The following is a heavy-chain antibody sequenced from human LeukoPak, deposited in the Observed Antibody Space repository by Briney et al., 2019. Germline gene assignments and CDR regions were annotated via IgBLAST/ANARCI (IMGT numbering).Heavy chain of an antibody. CDR3: ARVGMISYSFDY. V-gene: IGHV3-30*02. D-gene: IGHD2-21*01. J-gene: IGHJ4*02. CDR2: IRYDGSNK. Sequence: GGSLRLSCGASGFTFSSFGMHWVRRAPGKGLEWVAFIRYDGSNKYYADSVKGRFTISRDNSKNTLYLQMNSLRAEDTAVYYCARVGMISYSFDYWGQGTLVTVSS. CDR1: GFTFSSFG.